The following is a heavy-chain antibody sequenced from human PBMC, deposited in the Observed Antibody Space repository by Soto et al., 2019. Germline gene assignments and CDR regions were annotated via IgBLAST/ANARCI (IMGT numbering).Heavy chain of an antibody. CDR2: INSDGSST. D-gene: IGHD3-22*01. V-gene: IGHV3-74*01. CDR3: ARALYYYDSSGYPYAVDY. Sequence: PGGSLRLSCAASGFTFSSYWMHWVRQAPGKGLVWVSRINSDGSSTSYADSVKGRFTISRDNAKNTLYLQMNRLRAEDTAVYYCARALYYYDSSGYPYAVDYWGQGTLVTVSS. J-gene: IGHJ4*02. CDR1: GFTFSSYW.